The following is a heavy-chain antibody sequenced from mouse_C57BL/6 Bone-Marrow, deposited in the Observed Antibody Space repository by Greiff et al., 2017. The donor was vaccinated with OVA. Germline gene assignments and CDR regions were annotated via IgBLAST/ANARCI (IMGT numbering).Heavy chain of an antibody. Sequence: VQLQQSVAELVRPGASVPPSCTASGFNIKNTYMHWVKQKPEQGLEWIGRIDPANGNTKYAPKFQGKATITADTSSNTAYLQLSSLTSEDTAIYYCARWDSSGYLFAYWGQGTLVTVSA. V-gene: IGHV14-3*01. CDR3: ARWDSSGYLFAY. CDR2: IDPANGNT. J-gene: IGHJ3*01. CDR1: GFNIKNTY. D-gene: IGHD3-2*02.